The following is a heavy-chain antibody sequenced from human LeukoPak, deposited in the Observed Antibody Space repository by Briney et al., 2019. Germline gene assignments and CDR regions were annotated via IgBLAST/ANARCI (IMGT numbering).Heavy chain of an antibody. CDR3: ARVGRRGYRVNNWFDP. CDR1: GGSFSGYY. J-gene: IGHJ5*02. Sequence: SETLSLTCAVYGGSFSGYYWSWIRQPPGKGLEWIGEINHSGSTNYNPSLKSRVTISVDTSKNQFSLKLSSVTAADTAMYYCARVGRRGYRVNNWFDPWGQGTLVTVSS. CDR2: INHSGST. D-gene: IGHD5-18*01. V-gene: IGHV4-34*01.